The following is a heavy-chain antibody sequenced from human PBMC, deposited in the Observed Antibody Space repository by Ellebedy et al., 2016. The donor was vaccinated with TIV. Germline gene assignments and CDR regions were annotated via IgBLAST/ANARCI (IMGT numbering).Heavy chain of an antibody. V-gene: IGHV3-23*01. CDR3: AKDLGKGVTLDAFDI. Sequence: GGSLRLSXAASGFTFSDYTMNWVRQAPGKGLEWVSGVTDSGSRTFYSDSVKGRFTISRDNSEKTVYLQMNSLRAEDTAVYYCAKDLGKGVTLDAFDIWGQGTTVIVSS. J-gene: IGHJ3*02. CDR1: GFTFSDYT. D-gene: IGHD3-3*01. CDR2: VTDSGSRT.